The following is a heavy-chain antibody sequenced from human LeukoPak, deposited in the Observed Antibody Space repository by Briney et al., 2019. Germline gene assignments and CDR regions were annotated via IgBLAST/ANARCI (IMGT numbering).Heavy chain of an antibody. J-gene: IGHJ4*02. V-gene: IGHV1-69*05. CDR3: ARQRDDRSGYYFFGY. Sequence: SSVKVSCKASGGTFSSYAISWVRQAPGQGLEWMGRIIPIFGTANYAQKFQGRVTMTRDTATSTVYMELSSLRSEDTALYYCARQRDDRSGYYFFGYWGQGTLVTVSS. D-gene: IGHD3-22*01. CDR1: GGTFSSYA. CDR2: IIPIFGTA.